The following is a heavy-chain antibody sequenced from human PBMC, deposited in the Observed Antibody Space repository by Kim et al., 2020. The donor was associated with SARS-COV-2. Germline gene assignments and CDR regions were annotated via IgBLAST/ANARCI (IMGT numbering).Heavy chain of an antibody. Sequence: SETLSLTCTVSGGSISSYYWSWIRQPPGKGLEWIGYIYYSGSTNYNPSLKSRVTISVDTSKNQFSLKLSSVTAADTAVYYCATWGGYSGYDLRHFDYWGQGTLVTVSS. CDR3: ATWGGYSGYDLRHFDY. J-gene: IGHJ4*02. D-gene: IGHD5-12*01. CDR2: IYYSGST. V-gene: IGHV4-59*01. CDR1: GGSISSYY.